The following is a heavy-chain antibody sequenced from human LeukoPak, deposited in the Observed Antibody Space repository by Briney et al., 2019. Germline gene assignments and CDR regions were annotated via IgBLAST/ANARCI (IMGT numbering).Heavy chain of an antibody. Sequence: GGSLRLSCAASGFTFSSYAMSWVRQAPGKGLEWVSAISGSGGSTYHADSVKGRFTISRDNSKNTLYLQMNSLRAEDTAVYYCALLYGDWYFDYWGQGTLVTVSS. V-gene: IGHV3-23*01. CDR2: ISGSGGST. D-gene: IGHD4-17*01. CDR3: ALLYGDWYFDY. J-gene: IGHJ4*02. CDR1: GFTFSSYA.